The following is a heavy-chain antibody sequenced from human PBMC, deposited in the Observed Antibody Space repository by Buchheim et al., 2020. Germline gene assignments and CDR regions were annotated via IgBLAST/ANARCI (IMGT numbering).Heavy chain of an antibody. Sequence: EVQLLESGGGLVQPGGSLRLTCAASGFTFSRYAMSWVRQAPGKGLEWVSHISGSGSTTYHADSVKGRFTISRDNSKNTLYLQMNSPRAEDTAVYYCAKVGYGDYYQYGLDVWGQGTT. D-gene: IGHD4-17*01. CDR1: GFTFSRYA. CDR3: AKVGYGDYYQYGLDV. CDR2: ISGSGSTT. V-gene: IGHV3-23*01. J-gene: IGHJ6*02.